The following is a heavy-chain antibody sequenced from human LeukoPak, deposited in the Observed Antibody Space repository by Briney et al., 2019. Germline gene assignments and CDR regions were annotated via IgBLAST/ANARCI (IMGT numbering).Heavy chain of an antibody. CDR3: ARGGVAAAGTVVDY. V-gene: IGHV3-53*04. CDR1: GFTVSSNY. Sequence: GGSLRLSCAASGFTVSSNYMSWVRQAPGKGLEWVSVIYSGGSTYYADSVKGRFTISRHNSKNMLYLQMNSLRAEDTAVYYCARGGVAAAGTVVDYWGQGTLVTVSS. D-gene: IGHD6-13*01. CDR2: IYSGGST. J-gene: IGHJ4*02.